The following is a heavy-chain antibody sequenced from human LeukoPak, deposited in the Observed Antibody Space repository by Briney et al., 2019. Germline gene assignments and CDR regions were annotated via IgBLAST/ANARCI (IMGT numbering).Heavy chain of an antibody. CDR2: FDPEDGET. J-gene: IGHJ6*03. D-gene: IGHD2-15*01. Sequence: GASVKVSCNVSGYTLTELSMHWVRQAPGKGLEWMGGFDPEDGETIYAQKFQGRVTMTEDTSTDTAYMELSSLRSEDTAVYYCARVWGYCSGGSCYSGIGYYYYMDVWGKGTTVTISS. CDR1: GYTLTELS. V-gene: IGHV1-24*01. CDR3: ARVWGYCSGGSCYSGIGYYYYMDV.